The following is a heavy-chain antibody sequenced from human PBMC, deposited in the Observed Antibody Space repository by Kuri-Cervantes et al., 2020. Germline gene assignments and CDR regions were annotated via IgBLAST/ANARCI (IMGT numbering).Heavy chain of an antibody. D-gene: IGHD1-26*01. CDR3: ATAGSYYEFVDY. CDR1: GYTFTGYY. Sequence: ASVKVSCKASGYTFTGYYMHWVRQAPGQGLEWMGGFDPEDGETIYAQKFQGRVTMTEDTSTDTAYMELSSLRSEDTAVYYCATAGSYYEFVDYWGQGTLVTVSS. J-gene: IGHJ4*02. CDR2: FDPEDGET. V-gene: IGHV1-24*01.